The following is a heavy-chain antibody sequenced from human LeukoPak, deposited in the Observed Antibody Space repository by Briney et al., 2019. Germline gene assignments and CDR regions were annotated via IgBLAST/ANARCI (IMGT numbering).Heavy chain of an antibody. CDR2: IYHSGTT. D-gene: IGHD4-17*01. V-gene: IGHV4-59*08. CDR3: ARQRDYADYLDAFDV. CDR1: GGSIGSYY. Sequence: SETLSLTCTVSGGSIGSYYWSWIRQPPGKGLECIGYIYHSGTTNCNPSLKSRVTISADTSKNQFSLKLTSVTAADTAIYYCARQRDYADYLDAFDVWGQGTMVTVSS. J-gene: IGHJ3*01.